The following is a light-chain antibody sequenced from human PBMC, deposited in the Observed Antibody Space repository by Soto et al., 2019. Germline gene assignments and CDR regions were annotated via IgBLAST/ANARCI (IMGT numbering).Light chain of an antibody. CDR1: QSVSSNY. Sequence: EIVLTQSPGTLSLSPGEGATLSCRASQSVSSNYLAWYQQKPGQAPRLLIYGASSRATGIPDRFSGSGSGTDFTLTIRRLEPEDFAVYYCQQYGSSYPWTFGQGTKVEIK. CDR3: QQYGSSYPWT. CDR2: GAS. J-gene: IGKJ1*01. V-gene: IGKV3-20*01.